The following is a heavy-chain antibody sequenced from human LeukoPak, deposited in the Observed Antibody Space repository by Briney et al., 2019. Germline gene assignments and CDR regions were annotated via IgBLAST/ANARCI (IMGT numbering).Heavy chain of an antibody. CDR2: ISGSGGST. V-gene: IGHV3-23*01. J-gene: IGHJ4*02. Sequence: GGSLRLSCAASGFTLSSYAMSWVRQAPGKGLEWVSAISGSGGSTYYADSVKGRFTISRDNSKNTLYLQMNSLRAEDTAVYYCAKDPVITMIVVVIRNYFYYWGQRTLVTVSS. CDR1: GFTLSSYA. CDR3: AKDPVITMIVVVIRNYFYY. D-gene: IGHD3-22*01.